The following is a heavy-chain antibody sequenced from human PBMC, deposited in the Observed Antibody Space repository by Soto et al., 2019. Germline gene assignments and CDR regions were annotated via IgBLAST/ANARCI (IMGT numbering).Heavy chain of an antibody. Sequence: QVQLVQSGAEVKKPGSSVEVSCKASGGTFSSYAISWVRQAPGQGLECMGGIIPVFGTANYAQKFQGRVTINADESTSTVYMELSSLRSEDTAVYYCARGWNDFPHWGQGTLVTVSS. V-gene: IGHV1-69*01. J-gene: IGHJ1*01. CDR1: GGTFSSYA. CDR2: IIPVFGTA. CDR3: ARGWNDFPH. D-gene: IGHD1-1*01.